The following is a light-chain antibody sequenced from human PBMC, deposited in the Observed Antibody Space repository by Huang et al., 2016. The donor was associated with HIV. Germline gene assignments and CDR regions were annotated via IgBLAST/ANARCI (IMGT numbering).Light chain of an antibody. V-gene: IGKV1-33*01. J-gene: IGKJ4*01. CDR3: QQFHNLQT. Sequence: IQLTQSPSSLSASVGDRVTITCQASQDIINSLNWYQQRPGKPPNLLIYDASNLEAGVPSRLGGSGSGTHFAFTISSLQPEDVATYYCQQFHNLQTFGGGTKVQIK. CDR1: QDIINS. CDR2: DAS.